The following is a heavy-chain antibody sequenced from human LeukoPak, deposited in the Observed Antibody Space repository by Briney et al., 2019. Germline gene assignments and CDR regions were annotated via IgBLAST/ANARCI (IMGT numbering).Heavy chain of an antibody. CDR1: GFTFSSYW. Sequence: GGSLRLSCAASGFTFSSYWMSWVRQAPGKGLEWVANINQDGREKYYVGSVKGRFTISRDNAKNSLYLQMNSLRAEDTAVYYCAELGITMIGGVWGKGTTVTISS. CDR3: AELGITMIGGV. J-gene: IGHJ6*04. D-gene: IGHD3-10*02. CDR2: INQDGREK. V-gene: IGHV3-7*01.